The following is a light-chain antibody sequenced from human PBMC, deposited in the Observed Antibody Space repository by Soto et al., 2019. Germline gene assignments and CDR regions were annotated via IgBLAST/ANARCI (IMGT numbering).Light chain of an antibody. J-gene: IGKJ5*01. CDR2: GVS. V-gene: IGKV3-20*01. CDR3: QQYANSPIT. Sequence: ELVLTQSPGTLSLSPGERAALSCRASQPVSSNFLAWYQQKPGQAPRLLIYGVSSRASGIPDRFFGRGSGTDFTLTINRLEPEDFAVYYCQQYANSPITFGQGTRLEIK. CDR1: QPVSSNF.